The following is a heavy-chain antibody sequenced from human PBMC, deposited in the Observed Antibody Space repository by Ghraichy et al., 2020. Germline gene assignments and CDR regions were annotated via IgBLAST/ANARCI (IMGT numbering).Heavy chain of an antibody. J-gene: IGHJ4*02. CDR1: GYTFTSYG. Sequence: ASVKVSCKASGYTFTSYGISLVRQAPGQGLEWMGWISAYNGNTNYAQKLQGRVTMTTDTSTSTAYMELRSLRSDDTAVYYCARDGATLGYYDFWSGYPSGVLTDYWGQGTLVTVSS. CDR3: ARDGATLGYYDFWSGYPSGVLTDY. V-gene: IGHV1-18*01. CDR2: ISAYNGNT. D-gene: IGHD3-3*01.